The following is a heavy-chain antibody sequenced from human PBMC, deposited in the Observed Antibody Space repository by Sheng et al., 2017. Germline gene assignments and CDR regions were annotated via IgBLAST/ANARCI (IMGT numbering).Heavy chain of an antibody. CDR2: IWYDGSNK. CDR3: ARANEIYDSSGKSAFDI. Sequence: QVQLVESGGGVVQPGRSLRLSCAASGFTFSSYGMHWVRQAPGKGLEWVAVIWYDGSNKYYADSVKGRFTISRDNSKNTLYLQMNSLRAEDTAVYYCARANEIYDSSGKSAFDIWGQGTMVTVSS. CDR1: GFTFSSYG. J-gene: IGHJ3*02. V-gene: IGHV3-33*01. D-gene: IGHD3-22*01.